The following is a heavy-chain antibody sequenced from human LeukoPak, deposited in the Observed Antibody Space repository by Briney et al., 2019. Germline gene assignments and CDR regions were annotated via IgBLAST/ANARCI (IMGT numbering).Heavy chain of an antibody. D-gene: IGHD2-15*01. CDR3: AKGLGSRYFFDS. Sequence: GGSLRLSCAASEFTFSSYAMSWVRQSPGKGLEWVSAINGRGGDTNYAAFVEGRFTISRDNSNNTLYLQMSSLRAEDTAVYFCAKGLGSRYFFDSWGQGTLVTVSS. CDR1: EFTFSSYA. J-gene: IGHJ4*02. CDR2: INGRGGDT. V-gene: IGHV3-23*01.